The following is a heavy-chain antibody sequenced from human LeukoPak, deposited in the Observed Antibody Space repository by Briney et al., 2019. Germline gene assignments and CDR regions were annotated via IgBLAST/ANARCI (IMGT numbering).Heavy chain of an antibody. J-gene: IGHJ4*02. D-gene: IGHD3-10*01. Sequence: ASVKVSCKASGYTFTGYYMHWVRQAPGQGLEWMGWINPNSGGTNYAQKFQGRVTMTRDTSISTAYMELSRLRSDDTAVYYCARTHYGSGGFDYWGQGTLVTVSS. CDR1: GYTFTGYY. CDR3: ARTHYGSGGFDY. CDR2: INPNSGGT. V-gene: IGHV1-2*02.